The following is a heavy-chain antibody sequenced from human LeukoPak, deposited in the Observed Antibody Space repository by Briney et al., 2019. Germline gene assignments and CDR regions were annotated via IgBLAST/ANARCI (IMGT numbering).Heavy chain of an antibody. J-gene: IGHJ4*02. Sequence: GGSLRLSCAASGFTFADYAMHWVRQTPGKGLEWVSGISWNSGNIDYADSVKGRFTISRDNAKNSLYLQMNSLRAEDTALYYCTKGRGYNYGYIFGYFDYWGQGTLVTVSS. V-gene: IGHV3-9*01. CDR1: GFTFADYA. CDR3: TKGRGYNYGYIFGYFDY. CDR2: ISWNSGNI. D-gene: IGHD5-18*01.